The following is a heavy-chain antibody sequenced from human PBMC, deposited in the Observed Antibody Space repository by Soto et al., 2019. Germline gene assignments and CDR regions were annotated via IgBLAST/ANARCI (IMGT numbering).Heavy chain of an antibody. V-gene: IGHV5-51*03. CDR2: IYPGDSDT. J-gene: IGHJ3*02. Sequence: EVQLVQSGAEVKKPGESLKISCKGSGYSFTSYWIGWVRQMPGKGLEWMGIIYPGDSDTRYSPSFQGQVTISADKSISTAYLQWSSLKASDTAMYYCASRRGYDILTGVSLPAFDIWGQGTMVTVSS. D-gene: IGHD3-9*01. CDR1: GYSFTSYW. CDR3: ASRRGYDILTGVSLPAFDI.